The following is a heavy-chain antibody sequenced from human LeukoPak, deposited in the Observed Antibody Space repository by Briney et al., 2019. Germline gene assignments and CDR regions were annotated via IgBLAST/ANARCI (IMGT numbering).Heavy chain of an antibody. J-gene: IGHJ4*02. CDR3: ARDLYYYDSSGYPVIDY. D-gene: IGHD3-22*01. CDR2: IYTSGST. CDR1: GGSISSGSYY. Sequence: PSQTLSLTCTVSGGSISSGSYYWSWIRQPAGKGLEWIGRIYTSGSTNYNPSLKSRVTISVDTSKNQFSLKLSSVTAADTAVYYCARDLYYYDSSGYPVIDYWGQGTLVTVSS. V-gene: IGHV4-61*02.